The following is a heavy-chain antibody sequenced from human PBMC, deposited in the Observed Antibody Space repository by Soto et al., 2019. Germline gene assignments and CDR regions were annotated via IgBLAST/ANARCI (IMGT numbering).Heavy chain of an antibody. CDR2: ISSGSHYI. V-gene: IGHV3-21*01. J-gene: IGHJ4*02. CDR3: ARDLSYYGSGSYYYFDQ. D-gene: IGHD3-10*01. Sequence: EVQLVESGGGLVKPEESLRLSCAASGFAFSTYSMNWVRQAPGTGLEWVSSISSGSHYIYYADSVKGRFTTSRDNAKNSLYLQMDSLRVEDTAVYFCARDLSYYGSGSYYYFDQWGQGTLVTVSA. CDR1: GFAFSTYS.